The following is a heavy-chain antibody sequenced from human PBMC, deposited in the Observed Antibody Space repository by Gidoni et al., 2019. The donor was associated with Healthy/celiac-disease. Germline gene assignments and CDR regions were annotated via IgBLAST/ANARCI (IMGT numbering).Heavy chain of an antibody. V-gene: IGHV4-59*01. CDR1: GGPISSYY. J-gene: IGHJ2*01. D-gene: IGHD6-13*01. CDR3: ARAAGHHNWYFDL. Sequence: QVQLQESGPGLVKPSETLSLTCTVSGGPISSYYWSWIRQPPGKGLEWIGYIYYSGSTNYNPSLKSRVTISVDTSKNQFSLKLSSVTAADTAVYYCARAAGHHNWYFDLWGRGTLVTVSS. CDR2: IYYSGST.